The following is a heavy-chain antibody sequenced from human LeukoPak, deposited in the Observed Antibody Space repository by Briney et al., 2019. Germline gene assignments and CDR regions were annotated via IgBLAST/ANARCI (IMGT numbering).Heavy chain of an antibody. CDR2: ISAYNGNT. CDR1: GYTFTRYD. D-gene: IGHD6-13*01. Sequence: GAPMKVSCKAYGYTFTRYDSSWMRKAPGQGLEWMGWISAYNGNTNYAQKLQGRVTMTTDTSTSTAYMELRSLRSDDTAVYYCARVGQQLGYWGQGTLVTVSS. V-gene: IGHV1-18*01. J-gene: IGHJ4*02. CDR3: ARVGQQLGY.